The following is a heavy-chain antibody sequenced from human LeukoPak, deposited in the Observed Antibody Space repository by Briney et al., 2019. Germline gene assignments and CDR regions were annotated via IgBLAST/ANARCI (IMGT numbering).Heavy chain of an antibody. CDR3: ARGPNEYYYDSSGYYPY. CDR2: INHSGST. J-gene: IGHJ4*02. D-gene: IGHD3-22*01. Sequence: PSETLSLTCAVYGGSFSGYYWSWIRQPPGKGLEWIGEINHSGSTNYNPSLKSRVTISVDTSKNQFSLKLSSVTAADTAVYYCARGPNEYYYDSSGYYPYWGQGTLVTVAS. CDR1: GGSFSGYY. V-gene: IGHV4-34*01.